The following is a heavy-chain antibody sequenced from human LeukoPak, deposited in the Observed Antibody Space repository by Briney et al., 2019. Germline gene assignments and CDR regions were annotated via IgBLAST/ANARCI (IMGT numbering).Heavy chain of an antibody. CDR2: ISAYNGNT. CDR1: GYTFTSYA. V-gene: IGHV1-18*01. CDR3: ARSPVEMATIAYYYYYMDV. D-gene: IGHD5-24*01. Sequence: ASVKVSCKASGYTFTSYAMNWVRQAPGQGLEWMGWISAYNGNTNYAQKLQGRVTMTTDTSTSTAYMELRSLRSDDTAVYYCARSPVEMATIAYYYYYMDVWGKGTTVTVSS. J-gene: IGHJ6*03.